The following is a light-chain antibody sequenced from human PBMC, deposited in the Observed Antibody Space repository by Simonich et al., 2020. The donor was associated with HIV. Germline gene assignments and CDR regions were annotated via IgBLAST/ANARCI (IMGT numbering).Light chain of an antibody. Sequence: EIVLTQSPATLYLSPGERATLSCRASQSVSSYLAWYQHKPCQAPRLLIYAASTRAMGIPARFSGSGSGTDFTLTIRSLEHEDFAVYYCQQRSNWPLFGGGTKVEIK. J-gene: IGKJ4*01. V-gene: IGKV3-11*01. CDR2: AAS. CDR1: QSVSSY. CDR3: QQRSNWPL.